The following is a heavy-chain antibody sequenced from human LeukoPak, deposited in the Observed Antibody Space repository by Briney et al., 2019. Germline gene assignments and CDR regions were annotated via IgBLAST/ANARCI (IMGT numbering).Heavy chain of an antibody. CDR3: ASAPRPGFWSGYCEY. CDR1: GFTFSSYW. D-gene: IGHD3-3*01. Sequence: GGSLRLSCAASGFTFSSYWMSWVRQAPGKGLEWVANIKQDGSVEYYVDSVKGRFTISRDNAKNSLYLQMNSLRAEDTAVYYCASAPRPGFWSGYCEYWGQGTLVTVSS. J-gene: IGHJ4*02. V-gene: IGHV3-7*01. CDR2: IKQDGSVE.